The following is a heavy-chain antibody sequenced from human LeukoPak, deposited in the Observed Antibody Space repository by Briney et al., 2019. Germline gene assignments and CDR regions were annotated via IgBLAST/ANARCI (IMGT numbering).Heavy chain of an antibody. CDR3: ARGEDYFDY. CDR2: IRWSGGRT. Sequence: GGSLRLSCATSGFTFDDFDLNWVRQAPGKGLEWVSAIRWSGGRTRYVDSVKGRFIISRDNAKKSVYLQMNSLRAEDTALYYCARGEDYFDYWGQGTLVTVTS. J-gene: IGHJ4*02. CDR1: GFTFDDFD. V-gene: IGHV3-20*04. D-gene: IGHD1-26*01.